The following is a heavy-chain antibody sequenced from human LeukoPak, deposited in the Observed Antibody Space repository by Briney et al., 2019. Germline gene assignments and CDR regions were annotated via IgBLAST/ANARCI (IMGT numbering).Heavy chain of an antibody. J-gene: IGHJ6*03. V-gene: IGHV1-46*01. CDR1: GYTFTTYY. Sequence: ASVKVSCKASGYTFTTYYVHWVRQAPGQGLEWMGIINPSGGSTTYAQKFRGRLTMTRDMSTSTVYMELSSLRSEDTAVYYCARRGIAAAGTVWYYYYYMDVWGKGTTVTISS. CDR3: ARRGIAAAGTVWYYYYYMDV. CDR2: INPSGGST. D-gene: IGHD6-13*01.